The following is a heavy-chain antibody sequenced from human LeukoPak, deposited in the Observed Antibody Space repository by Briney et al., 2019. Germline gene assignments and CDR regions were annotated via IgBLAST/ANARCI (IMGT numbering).Heavy chain of an antibody. CDR2: IYTSGST. Sequence: PSETLSLTCTVSGGSISSYYWSWIRQPAGKGLEWIGRIYTSGSTNYNPSLKSRVTMSVDTSKNQFSLKLSSVTAADTAVYYCARSRGYYYDSSGYYSSYNWFDPWGQGTLVSVSS. J-gene: IGHJ5*02. CDR3: ARSRGYYYDSSGYYSSYNWFDP. D-gene: IGHD3-22*01. CDR1: GGSISSYY. V-gene: IGHV4-4*07.